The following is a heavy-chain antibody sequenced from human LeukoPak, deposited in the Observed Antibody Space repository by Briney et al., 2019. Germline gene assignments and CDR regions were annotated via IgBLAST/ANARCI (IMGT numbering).Heavy chain of an antibody. Sequence: SETLSLTCTVSGYSISSGYYCGWIRQPPGKGLEWFGSVYHSGSTYYNPSLKSRVTISTYKSKNQFSLKLTSVTAADTAVYYCGSQREWSLTEYHFDYWGQGTLVTVSS. J-gene: IGHJ4*02. V-gene: IGHV4-38-2*02. CDR2: VYHSGST. D-gene: IGHD3-3*01. CDR1: GYSISSGYY. CDR3: GSQREWSLTEYHFDY.